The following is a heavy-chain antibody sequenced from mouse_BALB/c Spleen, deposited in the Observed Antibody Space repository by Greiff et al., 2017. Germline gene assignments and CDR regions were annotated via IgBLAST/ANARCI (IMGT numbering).Heavy chain of an antibody. D-gene: IGHD2-4*01. CDR1: GYSITSGYY. CDR3: AREGVYYDYGFDY. J-gene: IGHJ2*01. CDR2: ISYDGSN. Sequence: DVKLQESGPGLVKPSQSLSLTCSVTGYSITSGYYWNWIRQFPGNKLEWMGYISYDGSNNYNPSLKNRISITRDTSKNQFFLKLNSVTTEDTATYYCAREGVYYDYGFDYWGQGTTLTVSS. V-gene: IGHV3-6*02.